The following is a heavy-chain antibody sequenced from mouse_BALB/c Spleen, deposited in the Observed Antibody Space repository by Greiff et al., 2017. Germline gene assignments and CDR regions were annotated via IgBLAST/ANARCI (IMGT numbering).Heavy chain of an antibody. V-gene: IGHV6-6*02. CDR2: IRLKSNNYAT. Sequence: EVKLVESGGGLVQPGGSMKLSCVASGFTFSNYWMNWVRQSPEKGLEWVAEIRLKSNNYATHYAESVKGRFTISRDDSKSSVYLQMNNLRAEDTGIYYCTRIYDGFDYWGQGTTLTVSS. CDR1: GFTFSNYW. J-gene: IGHJ2*01. D-gene: IGHD2-12*01. CDR3: TRIYDGFDY.